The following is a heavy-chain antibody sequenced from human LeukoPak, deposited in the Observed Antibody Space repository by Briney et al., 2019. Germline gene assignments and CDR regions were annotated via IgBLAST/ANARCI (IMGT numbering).Heavy chain of an antibody. CDR3: ARGQDYYGSGSYYSAFDI. V-gene: IGHV4-34*01. CDR2: INHSGST. CDR1: GGSFSGYY. J-gene: IGHJ3*02. Sequence: SETLSLTCAVYGGSFSGYYWSWIRQPPGKGLEWLGEINHSGSTNYNPSLKSRVTISVDTSKNQFSLKLSSVTAADTAVYYCARGQDYYGSGSYYSAFDIWGQGTMVTVSS. D-gene: IGHD3-10*01.